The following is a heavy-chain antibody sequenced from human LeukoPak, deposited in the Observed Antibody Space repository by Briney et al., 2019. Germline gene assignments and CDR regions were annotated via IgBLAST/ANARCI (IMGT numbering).Heavy chain of an antibody. Sequence: GGSLRLSRAASGFTFSSYAMSWVRQAPGKGLEWVSAISGSGGSTYYADSVKGRFTISRDNSKNTLYLQMNSLRAEDTAVYYCAKGTVTSPYYYYGMGVWGQGTTVTVSS. J-gene: IGHJ6*02. CDR1: GFTFSSYA. CDR2: ISGSGGST. CDR3: AKGTVTSPYYYYGMGV. D-gene: IGHD4-11*01. V-gene: IGHV3-23*01.